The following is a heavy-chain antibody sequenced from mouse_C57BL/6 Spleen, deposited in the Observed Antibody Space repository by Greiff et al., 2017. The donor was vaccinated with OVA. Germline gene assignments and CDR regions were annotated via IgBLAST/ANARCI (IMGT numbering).Heavy chain of an antibody. CDR2: IDPENGDT. CDR3: TTPCEVDGEAWFAY. V-gene: IGHV14-4*01. J-gene: IGHJ3*01. CDR1: GFNIKDDY. Sequence: VQLQQSGAELVRPGASVKLSCTASGFNIKDDYMHWVKQRPEQGLEWIGWIDPENGDTEYASRFKGKAKITANTSANTAYLRLSRLTSKDTAIDCCTTPCEVDGEAWFAYWGQGTLVTVSA.